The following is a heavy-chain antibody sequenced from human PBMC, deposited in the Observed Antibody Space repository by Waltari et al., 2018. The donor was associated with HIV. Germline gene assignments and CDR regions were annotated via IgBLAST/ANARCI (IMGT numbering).Heavy chain of an antibody. CDR1: GLLFSSYW. D-gene: IGHD5-12*01. CDR2: INSDGSRT. J-gene: IGHJ6*02. CDR3: ARFGGAQSGSYGMDV. Sequence: EVQLVESGGGLVQPGGSLRLSCAASGLLFSSYWMHWVRQDPGKGLVWVSRINSDGSRTSYADSVKGRFTISRDNAKNTLYLQMNSLRAEDTAVYYCARFGGAQSGSYGMDVWGQGTTVTVSS. V-gene: IGHV3-74*01.